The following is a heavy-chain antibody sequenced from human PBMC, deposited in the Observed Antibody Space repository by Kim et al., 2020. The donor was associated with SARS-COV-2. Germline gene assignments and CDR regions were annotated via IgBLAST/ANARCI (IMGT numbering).Heavy chain of an antibody. V-gene: IGHV4-30-4*01. Sequence: SETLSLTCTVSGGSLSSGDHYWSWIRQPPGRGLEWIGYTYYSGSAYYNPSLKSRLTMSLDASKNQFSLILSSVSAADTAVYYCARLLGTCNDFGCSGEWFDPWGQGALVTVSS. CDR3: ARLLGTCNDFGCSGEWFDP. J-gene: IGHJ5*02. CDR2: TYYSGSA. CDR1: GGSLSSGDHY. D-gene: IGHD1-26*01.